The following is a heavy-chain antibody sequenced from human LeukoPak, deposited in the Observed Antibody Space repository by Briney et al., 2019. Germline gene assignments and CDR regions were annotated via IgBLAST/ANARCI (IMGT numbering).Heavy chain of an antibody. V-gene: IGHV1-18*01. J-gene: IGHJ4*02. CDR3: ARYGVHSGTTDF. Sequence: ASVKVSCKTSGYTLFSYGITWVRQAPRQGLEWMGWISANNGDTKYAPKFQGRVTMTTESNTRTAYLDVRSLRSDDTAVYYCARYGVHSGTTDFWGQGTLITVAS. D-gene: IGHD1-1*01. CDR2: ISANNGDT. CDR1: GYTLFSYG.